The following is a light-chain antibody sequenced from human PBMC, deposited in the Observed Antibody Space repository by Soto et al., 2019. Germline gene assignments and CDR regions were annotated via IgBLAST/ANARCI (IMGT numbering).Light chain of an antibody. CDR3: QQYRMSPNT. V-gene: IGKV3-20*01. J-gene: IGKJ5*01. Sequence: EIVWSKSPGTLSLSTGERATLSCSGSQRVDDSHLAWYQLRPGQAPRLLIYGASTRATGIPDRFSGSGYGTDFSLTIRGLKPEDFAVYYCQQYRMSPNTFGQGTRLEIK. CDR1: QRVDDSH. CDR2: GAS.